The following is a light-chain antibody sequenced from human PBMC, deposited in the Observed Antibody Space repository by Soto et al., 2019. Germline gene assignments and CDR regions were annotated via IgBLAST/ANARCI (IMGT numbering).Light chain of an antibody. CDR1: QNVRSNY. V-gene: IGKV3-20*01. J-gene: IGKJ4*01. CDR3: QQYSSSPLT. Sequence: EIVLTQSPGTLSLSPGERATLSCRASQNVRSNYLAWYQQKPGQAPRLLVYGASSRATGIPDRFSGSGSGTDFTLTISRLEPQDVAVYYCQQYSSSPLTFGGGTKVEIK. CDR2: GAS.